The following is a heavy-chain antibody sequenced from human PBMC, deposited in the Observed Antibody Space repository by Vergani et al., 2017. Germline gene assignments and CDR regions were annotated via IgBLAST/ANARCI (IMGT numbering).Heavy chain of an antibody. CDR1: GFTFDDYA. CDR3: ARDHRKYCGGDCYLGY. V-gene: IGHV3-9*01. J-gene: IGHJ4*02. CDR2: ISWNSGSI. Sequence: EVQLVESGGGLVQPGRSLRLSCAASGFTFDDYAMHWVRQAPGKGLEWVSGISWNSGSIGSADSVKGRFTISRDNSKNTLYLQMNSLRAEDTAVYYCARDHRKYCGGDCYLGYWGQGTLVTVSS. D-gene: IGHD2-21*01.